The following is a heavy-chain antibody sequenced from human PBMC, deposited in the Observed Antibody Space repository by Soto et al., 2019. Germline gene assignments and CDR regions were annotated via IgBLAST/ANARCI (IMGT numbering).Heavy chain of an antibody. CDR3: ARDTMVRGVQTFGWFDP. V-gene: IGHV1-69*01. Sequence: QVQLVESGGGVVQPGRSLRLSCAASGFTFSSYAISWVRQAPGQGLEWMGGIIPIFGTANYAQKFQGRVTITADESTSTAYMELSSLRSEDTAVYYCARDTMVRGVQTFGWFDPWGQGTLVTVSS. CDR1: GFTFSSYA. J-gene: IGHJ5*02. D-gene: IGHD3-10*01. CDR2: IIPIFGTA.